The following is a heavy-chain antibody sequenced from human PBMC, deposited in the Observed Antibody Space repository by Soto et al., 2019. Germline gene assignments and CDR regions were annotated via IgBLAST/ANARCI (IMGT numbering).Heavy chain of an antibody. CDR3: ARDSVRYCSGGSCYSSFDY. Sequence: SVKVSCKASGGTFSSYAISWVRQAPGQGLEWVGGIIPIFGTANYAQKFQGRVTITADESTSTAYMELSSLRSEDTAVYYCARDSVRYCSGGSCYSSFDYWGQGTLVTVSS. J-gene: IGHJ4*02. D-gene: IGHD2-15*01. CDR1: GGTFSSYA. V-gene: IGHV1-69*13. CDR2: IIPIFGTA.